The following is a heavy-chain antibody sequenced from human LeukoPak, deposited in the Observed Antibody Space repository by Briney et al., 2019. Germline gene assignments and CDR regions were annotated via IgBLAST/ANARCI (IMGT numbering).Heavy chain of an antibody. CDR3: ARGGRITIFGVVIIGSGAFDI. D-gene: IGHD3-3*01. Sequence: SETLSLTCTVSGGSISSSSYYWGWIRQPPGKGLEWIGNIYYSGSTYYNQSLESRVTISVDTSMNQFSLKLSSVTAADTAVYYCARGGRITIFGVVIIGSGAFDIWGQGTMVTVSS. CDR1: GGSISSSSYY. V-gene: IGHV4-39*07. CDR2: IYYSGST. J-gene: IGHJ3*02.